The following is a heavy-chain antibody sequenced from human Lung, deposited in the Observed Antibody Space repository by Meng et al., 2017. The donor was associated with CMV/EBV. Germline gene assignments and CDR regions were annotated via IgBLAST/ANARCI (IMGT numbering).Heavy chain of an antibody. CDR1: GFTFSLFD. V-gene: IGHV3-48*03. Sequence: GESXKISCSSSGFTFSLFDMNWVRQAPGKGLEWISYINYATNNKYYADSVKSRFTISRDNAQNSLYLQISSLRADEPAVYFCARTPRGYSYGDTAYYFDYGXQGTXVTVSS. CDR2: INYATNNK. J-gene: IGHJ4*02. CDR3: ARTPRGYSYGDTAYYFDY. D-gene: IGHD5-18*01.